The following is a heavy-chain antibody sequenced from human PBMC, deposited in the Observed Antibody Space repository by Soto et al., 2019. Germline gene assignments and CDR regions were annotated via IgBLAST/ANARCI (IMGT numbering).Heavy chain of an antibody. CDR1: GFTFSNYY. CDR3: ARSYSSGWEFDY. J-gene: IGHJ4*02. V-gene: IGHV3-11*01. D-gene: IGHD6-19*01. Sequence: GGSLRLSCGASGFTFSNYYMSWIRQAPGKGLEWVSYISSTGRTIYYADSVKGRFTVSRDNAQNSLSLKLNSLRVEDTAVYYCARSYSSGWEFDYRGQGTQVTSPQ. CDR2: ISSTGRTI.